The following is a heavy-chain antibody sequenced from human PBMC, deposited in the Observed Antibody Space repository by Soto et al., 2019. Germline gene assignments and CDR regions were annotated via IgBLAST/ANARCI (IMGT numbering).Heavy chain of an antibody. CDR1: GGSISSYY. J-gene: IGHJ5*02. V-gene: IGHV4-59*01. D-gene: IGHD3-3*01. Sequence: TLSLTCTVSGGSISSYYWSWIRQPPGKGLEWIGYIYYSGSTNYNPSLKSRVTISVDTSKNQFSLKLSSVTAADTAVYYCAREPVFGVVREPWFDPWGQGTQVNVAS. CDR3: AREPVFGVVREPWFDP. CDR2: IYYSGST.